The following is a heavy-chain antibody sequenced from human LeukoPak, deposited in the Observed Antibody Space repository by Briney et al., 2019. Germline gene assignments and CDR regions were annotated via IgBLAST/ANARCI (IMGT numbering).Heavy chain of an antibody. Sequence: ASVKVSCKASGYTFITYAIHWVRQAPGQRLEWMGWINADNGKTDSSQKFQGRVTITRDTSASTAYMELRSLRSEDTAVYYCAVYGSHYYYGMDVWGQGTTVTVSS. V-gene: IGHV1-3*01. CDR1: GYTFITYA. D-gene: IGHD3-10*01. CDR2: INADNGKT. CDR3: AVYGSHYYYGMDV. J-gene: IGHJ6*02.